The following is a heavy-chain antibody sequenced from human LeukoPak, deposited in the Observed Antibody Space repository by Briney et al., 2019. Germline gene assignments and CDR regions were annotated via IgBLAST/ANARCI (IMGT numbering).Heavy chain of an antibody. D-gene: IGHD1-26*01. J-gene: IGHJ3*02. CDR2: IYPDDSDT. CDR1: GYNFASYW. CDR3: ARLVETTLGAFDI. V-gene: IGHV5-51*01. Sequence: GESLKISCKGSGYNFASYWIGWVRHVPGKGLEWMGIIYPDDSDTRYSPSFQGQVTISVDKSISTTYLHWTSLKASDTAMYSCARLVETTLGAFDIWGQGTMVSVSS.